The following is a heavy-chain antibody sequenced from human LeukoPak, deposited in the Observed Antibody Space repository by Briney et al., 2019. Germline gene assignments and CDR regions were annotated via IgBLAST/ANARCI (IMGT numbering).Heavy chain of an antibody. CDR2: INHSGST. V-gene: IGHV4-34*01. CDR1: GGSFSGYY. CDR3: ARGRARRLGSKFGEPTKGYYFDY. J-gene: IGHJ4*02. D-gene: IGHD3-10*02. Sequence: SETLSLTCAVYGGSFSGYYWSWIRQPPGKGLEWIGEINHSGSTNYNPSLKSRVTTSVDTSKNQFSLKLSSVTAADTAVYYCARGRARRLGSKFGEPTKGYYFDYWGQGTLVTVSS.